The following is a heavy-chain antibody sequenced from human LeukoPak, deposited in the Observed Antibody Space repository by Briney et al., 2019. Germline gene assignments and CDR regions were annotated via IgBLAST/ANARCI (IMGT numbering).Heavy chain of an antibody. V-gene: IGHV5-51*01. J-gene: IGHJ4*02. CDR2: IYPGDSDT. D-gene: IGHD6-13*01. CDR3: ARQTRGGIVAAGSDY. Sequence: GESLKISCKGSGYSFTSYWIGWVRQMPGKGLEWMGIIYPGDSDTRYSPSFQGQVTISADKSISTAYLQWSSLKASDSAMYYCARQTRGGIVAAGSDYWGQGTLVTVSS. CDR1: GYSFTSYW.